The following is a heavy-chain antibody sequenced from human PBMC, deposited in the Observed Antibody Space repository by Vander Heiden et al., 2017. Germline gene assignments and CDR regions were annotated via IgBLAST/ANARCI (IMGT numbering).Heavy chain of an antibody. CDR2: IRSSSSYI. Sequence: EVQLVESGGGLVKPGGSLRLSCAASGFTFSSYSMNWVRQAPGKGLEWVSSIRSSSSYIYYADSVKGRFTISRDNAKNSLYLQMNSLRAEDTAVYYCARAGRDYVWGSYRYTPPDYWGQGTLVTVSS. V-gene: IGHV3-21*01. CDR1: GFTFSSYS. J-gene: IGHJ4*02. D-gene: IGHD3-16*02. CDR3: ARAGRDYVWGSYRYTPPDY.